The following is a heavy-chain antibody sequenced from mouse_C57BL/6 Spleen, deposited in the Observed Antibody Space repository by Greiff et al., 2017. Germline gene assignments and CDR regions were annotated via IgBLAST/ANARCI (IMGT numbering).Heavy chain of an antibody. J-gene: IGHJ2*01. CDR3: AKAAAGGGYYFDY. D-gene: IGHD1-1*02. CDR2: INPGSGGT. V-gene: IGHV1-54*01. Sequence: QVQLQQSGAELVRPGTSVKVSCKASGYAFTNYLIEWVKQRPGQGLEWIGVINPGSGGTNYNEKLKGKATLTADKSSSTAYMQLSSLTSEDSAVYFWAKAAAGGGYYFDYWGQGTTLTVSS. CDR1: GYAFTNYL.